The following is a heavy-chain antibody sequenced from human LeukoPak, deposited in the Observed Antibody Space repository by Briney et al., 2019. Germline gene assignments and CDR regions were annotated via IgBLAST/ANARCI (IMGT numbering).Heavy chain of an antibody. CDR3: ARTPSITGTTYYYYGMDV. CDR2: IIPILGIA. Sequence: GASVNVSCKASGGTFSSYAISWVRQAPGQGLEWMGRIIPILGIANYAQKFQGRVTITADKSTSTAYMELSSLRSEDTAVYYCARTPSITGTTYYYYGMDVWGQGTTVTVSS. J-gene: IGHJ6*02. D-gene: IGHD1-20*01. CDR1: GGTFSSYA. V-gene: IGHV1-69*04.